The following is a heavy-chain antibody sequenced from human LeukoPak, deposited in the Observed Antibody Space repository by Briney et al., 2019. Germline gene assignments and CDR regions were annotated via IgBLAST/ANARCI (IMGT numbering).Heavy chain of an antibody. Sequence: GGSLRLSCAASGFTFISFGMPWSGQAQAKGLGGVEVISYDGSNKFYADSVKGRFTISRDNSKNTLYLQMNSLRAEDTAVYYCAKDLWDYYGSGSTFDYWGQGTLVTVSS. D-gene: IGHD3-10*01. CDR1: GFTFISFG. J-gene: IGHJ4*02. V-gene: IGHV3-30*18. CDR2: ISYDGSNK. CDR3: AKDLWDYYGSGSTFDY.